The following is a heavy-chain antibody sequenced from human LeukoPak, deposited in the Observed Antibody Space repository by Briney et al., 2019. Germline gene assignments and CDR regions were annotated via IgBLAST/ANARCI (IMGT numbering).Heavy chain of an antibody. V-gene: IGHV3-23*01. D-gene: IGHD6-19*01. CDR2: ISGSGGST. J-gene: IGHJ6*02. CDR3: ARDGSGYSSGWYGGMDV. CDR1: GFTFSSYA. Sequence: GGSLRLSCAASGFTFSSYAMSWVRQAPGKGLEWVSAISGSGGSTYYADSVKGRFTISRDNSKNTLYLQMNSLRAEDTAVYYCARDGSGYSSGWYGGMDVWGQGTTVTVSS.